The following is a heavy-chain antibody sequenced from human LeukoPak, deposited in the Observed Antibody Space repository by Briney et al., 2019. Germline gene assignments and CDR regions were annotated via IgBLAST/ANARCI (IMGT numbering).Heavy chain of an antibody. CDR3: AREHVTSFDY. J-gene: IGHJ4*02. CDR2: IDMSGRTI. Sequence: PGGSLRLSCAASGFTFSDWYMSWIRQAPGKRLEWVSYIDMSGRTIYYADSVKGRFTISRDNARNSLYLQMSSLRAEDTAVYYCAREHVTSFDYWGQGTLVTVSS. CDR1: GFTFSDWY. V-gene: IGHV3-11*01. D-gene: IGHD4-17*01.